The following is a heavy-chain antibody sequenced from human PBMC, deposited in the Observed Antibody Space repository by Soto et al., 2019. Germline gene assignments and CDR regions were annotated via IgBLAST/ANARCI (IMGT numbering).Heavy chain of an antibody. CDR1: GYIFTSYG. Sequence: ASVKVSCTASGYIFTSYGISWVRQAPGQGLEWMGWISAYNGNTNYAQKLQGRVTMSTDTSTTTAYMELRSLRSDDTAVYYCGRTVGLSYGMDVWGQGTTVTVSS. V-gene: IGHV1-18*01. D-gene: IGHD1-26*01. CDR3: GRTVGLSYGMDV. J-gene: IGHJ6*02. CDR2: ISAYNGNT.